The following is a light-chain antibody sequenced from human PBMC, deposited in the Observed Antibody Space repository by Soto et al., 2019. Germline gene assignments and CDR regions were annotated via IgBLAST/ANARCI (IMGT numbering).Light chain of an antibody. CDR2: AAS. V-gene: IGKV1-39*01. CDR1: QSISSY. J-gene: IGKJ4*01. Sequence: DIQMTQSPSSLSASVGDRVTITCRASQSISSYLNWYQQKPGKAPKLLIYAASSLQSGVPSRFSGSESGTDFTLTISSLQPEDFATYYCQQRDSSPLTFGGGTKVEIK. CDR3: QQRDSSPLT.